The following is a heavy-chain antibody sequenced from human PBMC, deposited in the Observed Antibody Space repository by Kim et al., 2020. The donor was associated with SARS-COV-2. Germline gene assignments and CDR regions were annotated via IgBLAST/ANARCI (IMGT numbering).Heavy chain of an antibody. V-gene: IGHV3-49*03. CDR1: GFSFGDYG. J-gene: IGHJ4*02. CDR2: IRSIHYGGAA. D-gene: IGHD5-18*01. Sequence: GGSLRLSCTASGFSFGDYGMSWFRQAPGKGLEWVAFIRSIHYGGAANYATSVRARFTISGDNSKSIAYLQMNSLMTDDTALYYCVRDGRGYSTDYFRYWGRGTLVTVSS. CDR3: VRDGRGYSTDYFRY.